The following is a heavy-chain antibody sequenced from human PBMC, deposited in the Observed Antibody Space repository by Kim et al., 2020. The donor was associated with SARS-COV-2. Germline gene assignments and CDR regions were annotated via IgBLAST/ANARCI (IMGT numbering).Heavy chain of an antibody. CDR1: GFDIIGAW. Sequence: GGSLRLSCVASGFDIIGAWMSWVRQAPGQGLEWVGRIKSKGSGGTTDYAAPVKGRFTISRDDSKNTLYLEMNSLKTEDTAIYFCSWYHYDRNHYHPSGLWGQGTLVTVSS. CDR3: SWYHYDRNHYHPSGL. D-gene: IGHD3-22*01. J-gene: IGHJ4*02. CDR2: IKSKGSGGTT. V-gene: IGHV3-15*01.